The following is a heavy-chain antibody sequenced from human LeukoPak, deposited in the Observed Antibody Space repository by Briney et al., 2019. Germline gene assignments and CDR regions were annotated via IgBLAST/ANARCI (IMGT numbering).Heavy chain of an antibody. Sequence: SETLSLTCAVYGGSFSGYYWSWIRRPPGKGLEWIGEINHSGSTNYNPSLKSRVTISVDTSKNQFSLKLSSVTAADTAVYYCASYYYGSGGHWGQGTLVTVSS. J-gene: IGHJ4*02. CDR1: GGSFSGYY. D-gene: IGHD3-10*01. CDR3: ASYYYGSGGH. V-gene: IGHV4-34*01. CDR2: INHSGST.